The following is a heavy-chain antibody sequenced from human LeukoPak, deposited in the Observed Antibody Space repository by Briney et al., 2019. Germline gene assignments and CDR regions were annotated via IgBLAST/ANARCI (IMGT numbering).Heavy chain of an antibody. CDR2: ISGSGSSI. J-gene: IGHJ4*02. CDR3: ARGHNDY. Sequence: GGSLRLSCVASGFPFSSYEMNWVRQAPGKGLEWVSYISGSGSSIYYSDSVKGRFTISRDNAKNSLYLQMNSLRAEDTAVYYCARGHNDYWGQGTLVTVSS. V-gene: IGHV3-48*03. CDR1: GFPFSSYE.